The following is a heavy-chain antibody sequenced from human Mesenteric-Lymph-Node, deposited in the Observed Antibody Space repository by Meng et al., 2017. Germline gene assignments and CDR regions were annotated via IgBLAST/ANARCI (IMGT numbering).Heavy chain of an antibody. Sequence: GESLKISCAASGFTFSSYAISWVRQAPGKGLEWVSGLSVSGTSTYYADSVKGRFTIFRDNYKNTLYLQMNSLRAEDTAVYYCAKITRGEEQWQVHGYFDFWGQGTQVTVS. CDR3: AKITRGEEQWQVHGYFDF. D-gene: IGHD6-19*01. V-gene: IGHV3-23*01. CDR1: GFTFSSYA. CDR2: LSVSGTST. J-gene: IGHJ4*02.